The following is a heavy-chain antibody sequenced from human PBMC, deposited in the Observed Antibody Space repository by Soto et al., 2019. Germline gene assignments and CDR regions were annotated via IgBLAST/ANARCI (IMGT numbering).Heavy chain of an antibody. D-gene: IGHD2-15*01. J-gene: IGHJ5*02. CDR2: IYYSGST. CDR3: ARAMSPGYCSGGSCSKRSWFDP. CDR1: GGSISSSSYY. V-gene: IGHV4-39*07. Sequence: SETLSLTCTVSGGSISSSSYYWGWIRQPPGKGLEWIGSIYYSGSTYYNPSLKSRVTISVDTSKNQFSLKLSSVTAADTAVYYCARAMSPGYCSGGSCSKRSWFDPWGQGTLVTVSS.